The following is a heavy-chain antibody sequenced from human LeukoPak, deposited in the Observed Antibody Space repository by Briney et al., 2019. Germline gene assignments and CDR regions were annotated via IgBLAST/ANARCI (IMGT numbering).Heavy chain of an antibody. V-gene: IGHV4-39*07. J-gene: IGHJ4*02. CDR3: ASISTVVTLLFDY. D-gene: IGHD4-23*01. CDR2: IYYSGST. Sequence: SETLSLTCTVSGGSISSGSYYWGWIRQPPGKGLEWIGSIYYSGSTYYNPSLKSRVTISVDTSKNQFSLKLSSVTAADTAVYYCASISTVVTLLFDYWGQGTLVTVSS. CDR1: GGSISSGSYY.